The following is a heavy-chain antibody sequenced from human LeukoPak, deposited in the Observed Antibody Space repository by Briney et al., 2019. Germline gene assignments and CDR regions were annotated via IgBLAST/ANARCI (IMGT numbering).Heavy chain of an antibody. D-gene: IGHD2-2*01. J-gene: IGHJ4*02. V-gene: IGHV4-31*03. CDR2: IYYSGST. Sequence: RPSQTLSPTCTVSGGSISSGGYYWSWIRQHPGKGLEWIGYIYYSGSTYYNPSLKSRVTISVDTSKNQFSLKLSSVTAADTAVYYCARVGSTTLLYYFDYWGQGTLVTVSS. CDR1: GGSISSGGYY. CDR3: ARVGSTTLLYYFDY.